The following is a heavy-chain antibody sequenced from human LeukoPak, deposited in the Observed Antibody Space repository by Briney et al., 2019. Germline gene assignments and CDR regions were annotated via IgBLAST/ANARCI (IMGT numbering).Heavy chain of an antibody. J-gene: IGHJ1*01. CDR2: LRHDGSNT. CDR1: GFTLSNYG. D-gene: IGHD6-6*01. V-gene: IGHV3-30*02. Sequence: GGSLRLSCAVSGFTLSNYGMHWVRQTPGKGLEWVAFLRHDGSNTNYADSVKGRFTISRDSSKNTLYLQMNSLRAEDTAVYFCANALGLAAREYFQHWGQGTQVTVSS. CDR3: ANALGLAAREYFQH.